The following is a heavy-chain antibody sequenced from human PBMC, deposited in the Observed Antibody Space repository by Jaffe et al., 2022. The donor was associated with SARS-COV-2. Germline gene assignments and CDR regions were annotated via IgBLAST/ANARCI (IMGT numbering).Heavy chain of an antibody. V-gene: IGHV3-73*01. CDR3: TRHRGLPPTKGNWFDP. J-gene: IGHJ5*02. Sequence: EVQLVESGGGLVQPGGSLKLSCAASGFTFSGSAMHWVRQASGKGLEWVGRIRSKANSYATAYAASVKGRFTISRDDSKNTAYLQMNSLKTEDTAVYYCTRHRGLPPTKGNWFDPWGQGTLVTVSS. CDR1: GFTFSGSA. CDR2: IRSKANSYAT.